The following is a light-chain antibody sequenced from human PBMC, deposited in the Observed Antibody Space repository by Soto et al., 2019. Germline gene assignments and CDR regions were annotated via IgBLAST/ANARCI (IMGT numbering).Light chain of an antibody. CDR2: DAS. Sequence: EIVWTQSPATLSLSPGERATLSCRASQSVSSYLAWYQQKPGQAPRLLIYDASNRATGIPARFSGSGSGTDFTLTISSLEPEDFAVYYCPQRSNWPPFTFGQGTKLEIK. V-gene: IGKV3-11*01. J-gene: IGKJ2*01. CDR1: QSVSSY. CDR3: PQRSNWPPFT.